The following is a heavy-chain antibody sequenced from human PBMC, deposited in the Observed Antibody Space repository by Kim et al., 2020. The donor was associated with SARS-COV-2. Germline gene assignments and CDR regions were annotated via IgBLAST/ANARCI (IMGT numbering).Heavy chain of an antibody. J-gene: IGHJ4*02. CDR2: IYSIGTL. CDR3: ARWDGRSYDY. Sequence: GGSLRLSCAVSGFTVSSNYMSWVRQAPGKGLEWVSIIYSIGTLYYADSVEGRFTISRDNSKNTLYLQMNSMRAEDTAVYYCARWDGRSYDYWGQGTLVTVSS. V-gene: IGHV3-53*01. CDR1: GFTVSSNY. D-gene: IGHD1-26*01.